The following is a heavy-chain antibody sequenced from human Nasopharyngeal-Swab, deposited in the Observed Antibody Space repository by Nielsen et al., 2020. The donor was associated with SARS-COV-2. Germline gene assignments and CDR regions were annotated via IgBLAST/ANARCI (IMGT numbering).Heavy chain of an antibody. Sequence: GESLKISCAASGYTFSSYAMSWVRQAPGKGLEWVSIISGSGDTTYYAASVNDRFTISRDNSKNTLYLQMNSLRVEDTALYYCAKAPYLRGLDVWGQGTTVTVSS. CDR2: ISGSGDTT. V-gene: IGHV3-23*01. D-gene: IGHD2-21*01. J-gene: IGHJ6*02. CDR3: AKAPYLRGLDV. CDR1: GYTFSSYA.